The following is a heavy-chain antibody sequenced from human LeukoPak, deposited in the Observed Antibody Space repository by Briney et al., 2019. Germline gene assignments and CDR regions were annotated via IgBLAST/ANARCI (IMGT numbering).Heavy chain of an antibody. Sequence: SSETLSLTCAVYGGSFSGYYWSWIRQPPGKGLEWIGEINHSGSTNYNPSLKSRVTISVDTSKNQFSLKLSSVTAADTAVYYCARDNNYYGSGSYHDYWGQGTLVTVSS. D-gene: IGHD3-10*01. J-gene: IGHJ4*02. CDR1: GGSFSGYY. V-gene: IGHV4-34*01. CDR3: ARDNNYYGSGSYHDY. CDR2: INHSGST.